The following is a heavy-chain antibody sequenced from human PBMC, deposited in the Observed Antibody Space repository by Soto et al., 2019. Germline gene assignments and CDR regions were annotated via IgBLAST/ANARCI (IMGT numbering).Heavy chain of an antibody. Sequence: SETLSLTCTVSGGSLSSYYWSWIRQPPGKGLEWIGYIYYSGSTNYNPSLKSRVTISVDTSKNQFSLKLSSVTAADTAVYYCARLGGNCSGGSCYSSVWFDPWGQGTLVTVSS. J-gene: IGHJ5*02. D-gene: IGHD2-15*01. V-gene: IGHV4-59*08. CDR2: IYYSGST. CDR3: ARLGGNCSGGSCYSSVWFDP. CDR1: GGSLSSYY.